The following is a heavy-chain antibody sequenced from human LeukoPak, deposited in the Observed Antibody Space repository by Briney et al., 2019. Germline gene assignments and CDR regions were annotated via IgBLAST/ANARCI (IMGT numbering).Heavy chain of an antibody. Sequence: PSETLSLTCTVSGGSISSGSYYWSWIRQPAGKGLEWIGRIYTSGSTNYNPSLKSRVTISVDTSKNQFSLKLSSVTAADTAVYYCARDPFITMRSGFRIWGQGTMVTVSS. J-gene: IGHJ3*02. V-gene: IGHV4-61*02. CDR3: ARDPFITMRSGFRI. CDR1: GGSISSGSYY. D-gene: IGHD3-10*01. CDR2: IYTSGST.